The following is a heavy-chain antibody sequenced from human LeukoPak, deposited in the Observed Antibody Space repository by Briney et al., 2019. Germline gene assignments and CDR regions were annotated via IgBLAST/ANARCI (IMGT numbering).Heavy chain of an antibody. CDR3: ARGPSCSSMTCPSWFDP. CDR2: MNPNRGNT. CDR1: GDTFTSKD. V-gene: IGHV1-8*01. Sequence: GAVSVSCMASGDTFTSKDRNGVRQAAGQGGEWRGWMNPNRGNTDYAQTFEGGLTITRKTSISTAYMELSSLTSDATAVYYCARGPSCSSMTCPSWFDPWGQGTLVTVSS. D-gene: IGHD2-2*01. J-gene: IGHJ5*02.